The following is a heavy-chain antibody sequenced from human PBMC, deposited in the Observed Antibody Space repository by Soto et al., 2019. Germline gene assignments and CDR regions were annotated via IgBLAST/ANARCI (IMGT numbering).Heavy chain of an antibody. CDR1: GDHVWRNRAA. Sequence: SPNLPRSDSICGDHVWRNRAAWSWIRQSPSRGLEWLGRTYYRSKWYNDYAVFVKSRMTINPDTSKNQFSLQLNSVTPEDTAVYYCARDNPGVYGGGGSCLDSVDSLGQGKIVT. D-gene: IGHD2-15*01. CDR3: ARDNPGVYGGGGSCLDSVDS. J-gene: IGHJ3*02. V-gene: IGHV6-1*01. CDR2: TYYRSKWYN.